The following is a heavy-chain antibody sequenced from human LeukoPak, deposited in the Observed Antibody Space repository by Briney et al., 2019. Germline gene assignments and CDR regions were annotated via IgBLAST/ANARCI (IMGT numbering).Heavy chain of an antibody. Sequence: SETLSLTCTVSGGSISSYYWSWIRQPPGKGLEWIGYIYYSGSTNYNPSLKSRVTISVDTSKNQFSLNLSSVTAADTAVYYCVRHVGYYYDSSGYFDYWGQGTLVTVTS. V-gene: IGHV4-59*08. D-gene: IGHD3-22*01. CDR2: IYYSGST. J-gene: IGHJ4*02. CDR1: GGSISSYY. CDR3: VRHVGYYYDSSGYFDY.